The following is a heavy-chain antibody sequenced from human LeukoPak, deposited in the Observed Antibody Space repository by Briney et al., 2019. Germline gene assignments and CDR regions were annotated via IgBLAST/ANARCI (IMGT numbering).Heavy chain of an antibody. CDR1: GYTFSSYG. J-gene: IGHJ5*02. Sequence: QPGGSLRLSCAASGYTFSSYGMHWVRQAPGKGLEWVAVIWYDGSNKYYADSVKGRFTISRDNSENTLYLQMNSLRAEDTAVYYCARDRSPFGDPDWFDPWGQGTLITVSS. CDR2: IWYDGSNK. CDR3: ARDRSPFGDPDWFDP. V-gene: IGHV3-33*01. D-gene: IGHD3-10*01.